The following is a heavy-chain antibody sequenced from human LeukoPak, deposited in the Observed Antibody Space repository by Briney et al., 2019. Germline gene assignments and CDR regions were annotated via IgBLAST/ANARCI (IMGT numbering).Heavy chain of an antibody. V-gene: IGHV1-2*06. J-gene: IGHJ6*02. CDR2: INPNSGGT. CDR3: AALIPAAGPGYGMDV. D-gene: IGHD6-13*01. Sequence: ASVKVSCKASGYTFTGYYMHWVRQAPAQGLEWMGRINPNSGGTNYAQKFQGRVTMTRDTSISTAYMELSRLRSDDTAVYYCAALIPAAGPGYGMDVWGQGTTVTVSS. CDR1: GYTFTGYY.